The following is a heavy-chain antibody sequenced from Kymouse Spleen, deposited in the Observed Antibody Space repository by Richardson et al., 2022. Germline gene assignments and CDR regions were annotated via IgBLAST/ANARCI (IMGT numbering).Heavy chain of an antibody. CDR3: ARPLYYDFWGFDP. V-gene: IGHV4-39*01. J-gene: IGHJ5*02. CDR1: GGSISSSSYY. D-gene: IGHD3-3*01. CDR2: IYYSGST. Sequence: QLQLQESGPGLVKPSETLSLTCTVSGGSISSSSYYWGWIRQPPGKGLEWIGSIYYSGSTYYNPSLKSRVTISVDTSKNQFSLKLSSVTAADTAVYYCARPLYYDFWGFDPWGQGTLVTVSS.